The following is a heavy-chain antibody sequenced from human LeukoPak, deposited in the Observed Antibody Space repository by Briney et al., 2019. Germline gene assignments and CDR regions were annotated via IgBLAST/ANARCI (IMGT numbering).Heavy chain of an antibody. Sequence: QPGGSLRLSCAASGFTFSSYAMSWVRQAPGKGLEWFSAFSGSGASTYYAASVTGPFSVSRDNSKNSLYLQMNSLRAEHTAVYYCAIVGRSGYYFDYWGQGTLVTVSP. CDR1: GFTFSSYA. D-gene: IGHD3-22*01. J-gene: IGHJ4*02. CDR3: AIVGRSGYYFDY. CDR2: FSGSGAST. V-gene: IGHV3-23*01.